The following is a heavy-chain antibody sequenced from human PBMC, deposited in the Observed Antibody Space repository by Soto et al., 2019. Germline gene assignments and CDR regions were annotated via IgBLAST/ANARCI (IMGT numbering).Heavy chain of an antibody. J-gene: IGHJ6*04. D-gene: IGHD1-26*01. CDR3: ERERVGQRAMDV. V-gene: IGHV4-59*01. CDR1: GGSITNYY. Sequence: QVQLQESAPGLVKPSETLSLMCTVSGGSITNYYGSWFRQSPARGLEWSGNISDSGSTKYNPSLRSRVSISLDTSKNQFSLKLTSVTAADTAVYYCERERVGQRAMDVWGKGTTVTVSS. CDR2: ISDSGST.